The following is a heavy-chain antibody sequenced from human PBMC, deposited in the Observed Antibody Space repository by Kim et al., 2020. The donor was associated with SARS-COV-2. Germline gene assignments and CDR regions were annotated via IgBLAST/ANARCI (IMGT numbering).Heavy chain of an antibody. CDR3: VRGRGLAH. D-gene: IGHD3-10*01. CDR2: IKEDGSEK. J-gene: IGHJ5*02. V-gene: IGHV3-7*03. Sequence: GGSLRLSCAASGFTFSTYWMSWVRQAPGKGLEWVANIKEDGSEKYYVDSVKSRFTISRDNAKNSVYLQMNGLRADDTAVYYCVRGRGLAHWGQGTLVTVSS. CDR1: GFTFSTYW.